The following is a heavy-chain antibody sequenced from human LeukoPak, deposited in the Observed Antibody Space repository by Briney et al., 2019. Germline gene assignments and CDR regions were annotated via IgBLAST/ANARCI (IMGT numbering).Heavy chain of an antibody. Sequence: GGSLRLSCAASGFTFSSYAMSWVRQAPGQGLEWVSGISGSGGSTYFADSVKGRFTISRDNSKNTLYLQMNSLRAEDTAVYYCARRWWQQLVVTLFDYWGQGTLVTVSS. CDR3: ARRWWQQLVVTLFDY. V-gene: IGHV3-23*01. CDR2: ISGSGGST. D-gene: IGHD6-13*01. CDR1: GFTFSSYA. J-gene: IGHJ4*02.